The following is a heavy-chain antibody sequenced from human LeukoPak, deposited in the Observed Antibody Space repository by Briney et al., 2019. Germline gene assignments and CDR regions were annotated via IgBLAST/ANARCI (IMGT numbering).Heavy chain of an antibody. Sequence: GEPLKTPCKAPGYSFTTYWIAWVRQIPGKGLEWMGINYPGDSDTRYSLSFQGQVTISADKSISTAYLQWSSLKASDAAMYYCARRGTARSGALHYCLDVWGQGTRVTVSS. D-gene: IGHD3-10*01. CDR2: NYPGDSDT. V-gene: IGHV5-51*01. CDR1: GYSFTTYW. J-gene: IGHJ6*02. CDR3: ARRGTARSGALHYCLDV.